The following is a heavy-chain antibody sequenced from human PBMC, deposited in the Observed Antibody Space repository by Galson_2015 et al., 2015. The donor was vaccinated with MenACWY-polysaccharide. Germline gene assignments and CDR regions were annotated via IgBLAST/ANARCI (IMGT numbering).Heavy chain of an antibody. CDR3: ARVNSGTFLGDAFDI. CDR2: IKEDGSER. J-gene: IGHJ3*02. D-gene: IGHD1-26*01. Sequence: SLRLSCAASGLTFSRFWMTWVRQAPGKGLEWVASIKEDGSERYYVDSVKGRFTISRDNAKESLYLQVNSLRVEDTAGYYCARVNSGTFLGDAFDIWGQGTLVTVSS. V-gene: IGHV3-7*01. CDR1: GLTFSRFW.